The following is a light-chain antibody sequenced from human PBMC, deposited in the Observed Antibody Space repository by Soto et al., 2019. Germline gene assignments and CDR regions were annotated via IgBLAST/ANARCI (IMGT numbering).Light chain of an antibody. CDR1: SSDIGGYNY. J-gene: IGLJ2*01. Sequence: QSALTQPASVSGSPGQSITMPCTGTSSDIGGYNYVSWYQQFPGKALKLMIYVVSNRPSGVSNRFSASKSGNTATLTISGLQAEDEACYYCSSYASSSNLVVFGGGTHLTVL. V-gene: IGLV2-14*01. CDR3: SSYASSSNLVV. CDR2: VVS.